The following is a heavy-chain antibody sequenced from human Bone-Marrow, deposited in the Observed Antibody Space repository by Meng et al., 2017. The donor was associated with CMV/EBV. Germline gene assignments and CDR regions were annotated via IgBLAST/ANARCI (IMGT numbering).Heavy chain of an antibody. D-gene: IGHD4-11*01. J-gene: IGHJ6*02. Sequence: SQTLSLTCAISGDSVSSSSAAWNWIRQSPSRGLEWLGRTYYRSKWYYDYAVSVESRIIINPDTSKNQLSLQLNSVTPEDTAVYFCARDRRNYDRPNFSYGMDVWGQGPTVTVPS. CDR1: GDSVSSSSAA. CDR2: TYYRSKWYY. CDR3: ARDRRNYDRPNFSYGMDV. V-gene: IGHV6-1*01.